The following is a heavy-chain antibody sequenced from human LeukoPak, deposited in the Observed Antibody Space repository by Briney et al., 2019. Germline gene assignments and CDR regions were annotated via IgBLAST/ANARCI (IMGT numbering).Heavy chain of an antibody. CDR3: ARGLRHYDFWSGYYPSFSYYYYMDV. CDR2: INHSGST. Sequence: SETLSLTCAVYGGSFSGYYWSWIRQPPGKGLEWIGEINHSGSTNYNPSLKSRVTISVDTSKNQFSLKLSSVTAADTAVYYCARGLRHYDFWSGYYPSFSYYYYMDVWGKGTTVTVSS. V-gene: IGHV4-34*01. D-gene: IGHD3-3*01. J-gene: IGHJ6*03. CDR1: GGSFSGYY.